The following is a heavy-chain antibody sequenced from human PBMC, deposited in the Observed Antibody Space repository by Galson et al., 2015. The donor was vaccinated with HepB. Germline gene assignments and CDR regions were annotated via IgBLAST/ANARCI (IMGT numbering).Heavy chain of an antibody. CDR2: ITGSGTT. D-gene: IGHD1-26*01. CDR1: GFTFSSYA. Sequence: SLRLSCAASGFTFSSYAVAWVRQAPGAGLEWVSAITGSGTTYYADSVKGRFIISRDNSKNTLYLQMNSLRGEDTAIYYCAKGVNSGTYYYHFDSWGQGTLVTVSS. V-gene: IGHV3-23*01. J-gene: IGHJ4*02. CDR3: AKGVNSGTYYYHFDS.